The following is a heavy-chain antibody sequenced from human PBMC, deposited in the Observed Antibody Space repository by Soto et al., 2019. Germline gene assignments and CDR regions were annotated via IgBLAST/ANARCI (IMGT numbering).Heavy chain of an antibody. Sequence: GGALRLSCAASGLTFISYEMNWVRQAPGKGLEWVSYISSSGSTIHYADSVKGRFPISRDNAKNSLYLQMNSLRAEDTAVYYCARASPSSGWYHYWGQGTLVTVSS. CDR2: ISSSGSTI. V-gene: IGHV3-48*03. J-gene: IGHJ4*02. CDR1: GLTFISYE. D-gene: IGHD6-19*01. CDR3: ARASPSSGWYHY.